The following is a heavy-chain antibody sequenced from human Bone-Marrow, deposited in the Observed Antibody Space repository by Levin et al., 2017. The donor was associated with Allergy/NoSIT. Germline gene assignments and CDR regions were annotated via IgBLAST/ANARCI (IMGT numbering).Heavy chain of an antibody. V-gene: IGHV4-34*01. Sequence: PSETLSLTCAVYGGSFSDYYWNWIRQPPGKGLEWIGEINHSGNTNYNPSLKSRVTISVDTSKNQFSLKLSSVTAADTAVYYCARGLVTTVTSYDMDVWGKGTTVTVSS. CDR1: GGSFSDYY. D-gene: IGHD4-17*01. J-gene: IGHJ6*03. CDR2: INHSGNT. CDR3: ARGLVTTVTSYDMDV.